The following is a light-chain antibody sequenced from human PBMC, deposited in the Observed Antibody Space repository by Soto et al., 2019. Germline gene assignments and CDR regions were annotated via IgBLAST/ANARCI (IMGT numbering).Light chain of an antibody. CDR2: DVS. CDR3: SSYTSSSIVV. V-gene: IGLV2-14*01. CDR1: SSDVGGYNY. J-gene: IGLJ2*01. Sequence: QSALTQPTSVSGSPGQSITISCTGTSSDVGGYNYVSWYQQLPGKAPKLMIYDVSNRPSGVSNRFSGSKSGNTASLTISGLQAEDEADYYCSSYTSSSIVVFGGGTKLTVL.